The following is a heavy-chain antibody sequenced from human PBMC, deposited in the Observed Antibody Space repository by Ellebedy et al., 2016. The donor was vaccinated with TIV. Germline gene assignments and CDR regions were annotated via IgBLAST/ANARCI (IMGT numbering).Heavy chain of an antibody. D-gene: IGHD5/OR15-5a*01. CDR2: ITGSAGQM. CDR3: ATEVLIVSTGRTGY. Sequence: GESLKISCAASGFTFSSYSMNWVRQAPGKGLEWVSSITGSAGQMYYADSVKGRFTISRDNSNNTLYLQMNSLRPEDTAVYFCATEVLIVSTGRTGYWGQGTLVTVSS. V-gene: IGHV3-23*01. J-gene: IGHJ4*02. CDR1: GFTFSSYS.